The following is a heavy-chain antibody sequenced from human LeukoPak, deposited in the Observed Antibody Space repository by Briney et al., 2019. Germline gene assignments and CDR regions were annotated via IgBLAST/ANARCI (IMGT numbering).Heavy chain of an antibody. J-gene: IGHJ6*02. Sequence: GGSLRLSCAASGFTFSSYWMHWVRQAPGKGLEWVAVISYDGSNKYYADSVKGRFTISRDNSKNTLYLQMNSLRAEDTAVYYCAKDPRRYGYYYYYGMDVWGQGTTVTVSS. CDR1: GFTFSSYW. V-gene: IGHV3-30*18. CDR2: ISYDGSNK. CDR3: AKDPRRYGYYYYYGMDV. D-gene: IGHD1-1*01.